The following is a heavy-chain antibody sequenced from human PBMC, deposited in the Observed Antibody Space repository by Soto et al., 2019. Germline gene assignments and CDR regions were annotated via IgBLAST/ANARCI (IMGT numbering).Heavy chain of an antibody. D-gene: IGHD3-9*01. Sequence: GGALRLSCAASGFAFSSYSMNWVRQAPGKGLEWVSYISSSSSTIYYADPVKGRFTISRDNAKNSLYLQMNSLRDEDTAVYYCARSPYYGILSCYYYYGMDVWGQGTTVPVSS. CDR3: ARSPYYGILSCYYYYGMDV. V-gene: IGHV3-48*02. CDR1: GFAFSSYS. J-gene: IGHJ6*02. CDR2: ISSSSSTI.